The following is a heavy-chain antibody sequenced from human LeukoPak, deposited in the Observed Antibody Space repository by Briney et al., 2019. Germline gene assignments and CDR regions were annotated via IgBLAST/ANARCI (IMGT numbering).Heavy chain of an antibody. CDR2: IIPIFGTA. D-gene: IGHD3-10*01. CDR1: GGTFSSYA. V-gene: IGHV1-69*05. CDR3: ARDPPTMVRGSEFINWFDP. Sequence: EASVKVSCKASGGTFSSYAISWVRQAPGQGLEWMGRIIPIFGTANSAQKFQGRVTITTDESTSTAYKELSSLRSEDTAVYYCARDPPTMVRGSEFINWFDPWGQGTLVTVSS. J-gene: IGHJ5*02.